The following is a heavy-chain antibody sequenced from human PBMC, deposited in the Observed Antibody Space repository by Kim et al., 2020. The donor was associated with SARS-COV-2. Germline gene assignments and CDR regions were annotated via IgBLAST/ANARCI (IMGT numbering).Heavy chain of an antibody. CDR3: ARDGAS. Sequence: YGSKLTYGDTVKGRFTISRDNAESSLYLQMNSLRAEDTAMYYCARDGASWGQGTLVTVSS. V-gene: IGHV3-7*01. CDR2: YGSKL. D-gene: IGHD3-10*01. J-gene: IGHJ5*02.